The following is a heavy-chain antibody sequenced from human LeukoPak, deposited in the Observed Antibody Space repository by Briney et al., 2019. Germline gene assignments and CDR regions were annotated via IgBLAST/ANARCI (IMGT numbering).Heavy chain of an antibody. CDR2: ISGDGNIK. CDR3: AREDPYIVALPADGRYFDC. D-gene: IGHD2-2*01. CDR1: GFTFSAYS. J-gene: IGHJ4*02. V-gene: IGHV3-30-3*01. Sequence: GGSLRLSCAASGFTFSAYSMHWVRQAPGKGLEWVAVISGDGNIKWTADSVKGRFTISRDNSKNTLYLQMNSLRAEDTAVYYCAREDPYIVALPADGRYFDCWGQGTLVTVSS.